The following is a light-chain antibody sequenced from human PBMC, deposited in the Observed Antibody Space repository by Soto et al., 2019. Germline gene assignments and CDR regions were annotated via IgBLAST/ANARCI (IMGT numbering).Light chain of an antibody. V-gene: IGKV3D-15*01. CDR3: QQYNRSPPWT. CDR1: QSVSNK. CDR2: ATS. J-gene: IGKJ1*01. Sequence: EIVLTQSPATLSVSPGETVSLSCRASQSVSNKLAWFQQKPGQAPRLLMSATSTRATGIPARFSGSGSGADFTLTISRLEPEDFAVYYCQQYNRSPPWTFGQGTKVDIK.